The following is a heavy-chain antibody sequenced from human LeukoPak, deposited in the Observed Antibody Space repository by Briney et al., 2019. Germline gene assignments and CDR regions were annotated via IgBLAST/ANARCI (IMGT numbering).Heavy chain of an antibody. Sequence: SETLSLTCTVSGGSISSGGYYWSWIRQPPGKGLEWIGYIYYSGNTYYNPSLKSRVTISVDRSKNQFSLKLSSVTAADTAVYYCARDRYYFDYWGQGTLVTVSS. V-gene: IGHV4-30-2*01. J-gene: IGHJ4*02. CDR2: IYYSGNT. CDR1: GGSISSGGYY. CDR3: ARDRYYFDY.